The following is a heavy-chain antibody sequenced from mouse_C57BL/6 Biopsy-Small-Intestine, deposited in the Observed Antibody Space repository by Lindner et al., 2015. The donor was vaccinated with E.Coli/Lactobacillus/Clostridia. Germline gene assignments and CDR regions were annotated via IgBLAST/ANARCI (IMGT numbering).Heavy chain of an antibody. CDR2: ISSGSSTI. CDR3: TRGLHFDY. D-gene: IGHD3-1*01. V-gene: IGHV5-17*01. CDR1: GFTFSDYG. Sequence: VQLQESGGGLVKPEGSLKLSCAASGFTFSDYGMHWVRQAPEKGLEWVAYISSGSSTIYYADTVKGRFTISRDNAKNTLFLQMTSLGSEDTAMYYCTRGLHFDYWGQGTTLTVSS. J-gene: IGHJ2*01.